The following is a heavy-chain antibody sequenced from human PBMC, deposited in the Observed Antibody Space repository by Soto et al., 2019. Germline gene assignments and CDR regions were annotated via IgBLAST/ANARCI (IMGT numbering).Heavy chain of an antibody. D-gene: IGHD1-1*01. CDR2: IWYDGSNK. V-gene: IGHV3-33*01. CDR1: GFTFSSYG. J-gene: IGHJ4*02. Sequence: QVQLVESGGGVVQPGRSLRLSCAASGFTFSSYGMHWVRQAPGKGLEWVAVIWYDGSNKYDADSVKGRFPISRDNSKNTLYLQMNSLRAEDTAVYYCARAPFPNWSLDYWGQGTLVTVSS. CDR3: ARAPFPNWSLDY.